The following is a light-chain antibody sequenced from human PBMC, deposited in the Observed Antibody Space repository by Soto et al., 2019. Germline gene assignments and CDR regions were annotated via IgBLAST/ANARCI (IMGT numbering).Light chain of an antibody. J-gene: IGLJ1*01. CDR3: SSYTTSRTLV. Sequence: QSALTQAASVSGSPGQTITISCSGTSSDVGGYNYVFWYQQHPGKVPKLMIFEVSNRPSGVSNRFSGSKSGNTASLTISGLQAEDEADYYCSSYTTSRTLVFGPGTKLTVL. CDR1: SSDVGGYNY. CDR2: EVS. V-gene: IGLV2-14*01.